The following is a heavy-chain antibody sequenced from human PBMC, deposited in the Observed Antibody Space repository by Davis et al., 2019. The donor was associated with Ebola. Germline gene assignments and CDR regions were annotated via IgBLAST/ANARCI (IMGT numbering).Heavy chain of an antibody. J-gene: IGHJ4*02. CDR1: GGSFSGYY. D-gene: IGHD3-22*01. CDR3: ARGGPEYYDSSGYYYFDY. CDR2: INHSGSI. Sequence: PSETLSLTCAVYGGSFSGYYWSWIRQPPGKGLEWIGEINHSGSINYNPSLKSRVTISVDTSKNQFSLKLSSVTAADTAVYYCARGGPEYYDSSGYYYFDYWGQGTLVTVSS. V-gene: IGHV4-34*01.